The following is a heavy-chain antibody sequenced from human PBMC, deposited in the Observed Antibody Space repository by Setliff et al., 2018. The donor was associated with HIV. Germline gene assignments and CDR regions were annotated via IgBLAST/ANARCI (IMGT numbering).Heavy chain of an antibody. J-gene: IGHJ4*02. V-gene: IGHV1-46*01. CDR3: VRGGGSSAYPPFEY. D-gene: IGHD3-16*01. CDR1: GYTFSNYY. Sequence: ASVKVSCKASGYTFSNYYIHWVRQAPGQGLEWMGIINPSAVTSYGQKFQGRLTVPRDTSTSTVYMDLSSLRSEDTAVYYCVRGGGSSAYPPFEYWGQGTLVTVSS. CDR2: INPSAVT.